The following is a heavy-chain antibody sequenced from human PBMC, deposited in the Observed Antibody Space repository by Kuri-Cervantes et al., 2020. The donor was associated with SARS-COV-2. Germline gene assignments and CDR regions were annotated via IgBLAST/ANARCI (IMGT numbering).Heavy chain of an antibody. J-gene: IGHJ6*02. CDR3: ARATRRNYYYGMDV. CDR1: GGSFSGYY. Sequence: SETLSLTCAVYGGSFSGYYWSWIRQPPGKGLEWIEEINHSGSTNYNPSLKSRVTISVDTSKNQFSLKLSSVTAADTAVYYSARATRRNYYYGMDVWGQGTTVTVSS. CDR2: INHSGST. V-gene: IGHV4-34*01.